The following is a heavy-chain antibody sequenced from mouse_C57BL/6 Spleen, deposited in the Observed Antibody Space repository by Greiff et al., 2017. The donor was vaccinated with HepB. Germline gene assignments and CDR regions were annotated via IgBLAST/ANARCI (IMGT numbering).Heavy chain of an antibody. CDR1: GYTFTSYW. D-gene: IGHD1-1*01. V-gene: IGHV1-64*01. CDR2: IHPNSGST. J-gene: IGHJ2*01. Sequence: QVQLQQPGAELVKPGASVKLSCKASGYTFTSYWMHWVKQRPGQGLEWIGMIHPNSGSTNYNEKFKSKATLTVDKSSSTAYMQLSSLTSEDSAVYYCAREGSELRGYFDYWGQGTTLTVSS. CDR3: AREGSELRGYFDY.